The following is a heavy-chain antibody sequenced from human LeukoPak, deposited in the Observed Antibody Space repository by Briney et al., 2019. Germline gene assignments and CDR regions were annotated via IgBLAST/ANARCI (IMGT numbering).Heavy chain of an antibody. CDR3: ATYRLRSLDY. J-gene: IGHJ4*02. V-gene: IGHV1-46*03. D-gene: IGHD2-21*01. CDR2: INPSGGST. Sequence: SVTVSCKASGYTFNSYYMHWVRQAPGQGLEWMGIINPSGGSTSYAQKFQGRVTMTRDTSTSTVYMELSSLRSEDTAVYYCATYRLRSLDYWGQGTLVTVSS. CDR1: GYTFNSYY.